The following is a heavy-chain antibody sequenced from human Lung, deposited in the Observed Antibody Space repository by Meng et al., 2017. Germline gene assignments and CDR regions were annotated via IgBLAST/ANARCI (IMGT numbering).Heavy chain of an antibody. Sequence: QVQLQQLGAGLLKPSETLSLTCVVSVWSFSDYDWSWIRQPPGKGLEWIGEINHSGSTNYNPSLESRATISVDTSQNNLSLKLSSVTAADSAVYYCARGPTTMAHDFDYWGQGTLVTVSS. V-gene: IGHV4-34*01. J-gene: IGHJ4*02. D-gene: IGHD4-11*01. CDR3: ARGPTTMAHDFDY. CDR2: INHSGST. CDR1: VWSFSDYD.